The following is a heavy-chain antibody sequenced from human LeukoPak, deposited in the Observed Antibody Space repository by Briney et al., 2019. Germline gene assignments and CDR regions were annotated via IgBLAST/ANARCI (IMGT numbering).Heavy chain of an antibody. CDR1: GGSISSGNYY. CDR2: LHTSGST. Sequence: SETLSLTCAVSGGSISSGNYYWSWVRQPAGKGLQWIGRLHTSGSTNYNPSLGSRVTISVDTSENQFSLKLRSMTAADTAVYYCARDRGGIVGDTNAFDIWGQGTMVTVSS. CDR3: ARDRGGIVGDTNAFDI. V-gene: IGHV4-61*02. D-gene: IGHD1-26*01. J-gene: IGHJ3*02.